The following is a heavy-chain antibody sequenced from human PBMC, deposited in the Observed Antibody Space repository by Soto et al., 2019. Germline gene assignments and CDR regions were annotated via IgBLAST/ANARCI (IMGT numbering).Heavy chain of an antibody. CDR3: AKAAVVVAPTDYYFGLDV. CDR1: GFTFASYA. V-gene: IGHV3-23*01. Sequence: GGSLRLSCAASGFTFASYAMTWVRQAPGKGLEWVSAISGSGTTTYYADPVKGRFTISRDNSKNTLYLQMNSLRVEDTALYYCAKAAVVVAPTDYYFGLDVWGQGTTVTVPS. J-gene: IGHJ6*02. CDR2: ISGSGTTT. D-gene: IGHD2-15*01.